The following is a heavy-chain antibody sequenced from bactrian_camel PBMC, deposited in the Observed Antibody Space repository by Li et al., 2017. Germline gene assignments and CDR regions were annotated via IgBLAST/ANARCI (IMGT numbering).Heavy chain of an antibody. CDR3: AADTTCRVGCMVLADAADWPI. D-gene: IGHD3*01. CDR2: TYTGGGSE. V-gene: IGHV3S40*01. CDR1: GITFSRHD. J-gene: IGHJ4*01. Sequence: VQLVESGGGLVQPGESLRLSCVASGITFSRHDMSWVRQAPGKEREGVAITYTGGGSEYYADSVKGRFSLSHAGRTLFLQMNSLKPEDTAMYYCAADTTCRVGCMVLADAADWPIWGQGTQVTVS.